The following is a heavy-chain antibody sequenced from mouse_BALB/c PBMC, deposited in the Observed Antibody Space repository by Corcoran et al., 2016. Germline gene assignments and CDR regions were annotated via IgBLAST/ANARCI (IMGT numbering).Heavy chain of an antibody. J-gene: IGHJ4*01. CDR2: INTYTGEP. Sequence: QIQLVQSGPELKKHGETVKISCKASGYTFTNYGMNWVKQAPGKGLKWMVWINTYTGEPTYADDFKGRFAFSLETSAITAYLQINNLKNEDTATYFCAREPRAMDYLGQGTSVTVSS. V-gene: IGHV9-3-1*01. CDR1: GYTFTNYG. CDR3: AREPRAMDY.